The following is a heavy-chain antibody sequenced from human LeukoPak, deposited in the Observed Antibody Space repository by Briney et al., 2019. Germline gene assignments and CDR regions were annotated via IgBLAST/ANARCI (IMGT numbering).Heavy chain of an antibody. CDR3: ARDTASIAAAAPVDY. Sequence: SVKVSCKPSGGTFSGYGFSWVRQAPGQGLEWMGGIVPIFGTTNYAQKFQGRVSITADESTSTAYMDLRSLRSDDTAVYYCARDTASIAAAAPVDYWGQGTLVIVSS. V-gene: IGHV1-69*13. D-gene: IGHD6-13*01. J-gene: IGHJ4*02. CDR2: IVPIFGTT. CDR1: GGTFSGYG.